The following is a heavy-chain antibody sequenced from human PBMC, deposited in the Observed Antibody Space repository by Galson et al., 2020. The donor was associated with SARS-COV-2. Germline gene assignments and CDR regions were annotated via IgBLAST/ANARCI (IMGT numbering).Heavy chain of an antibody. CDR2: ISYDGSNK. J-gene: IGHJ4*02. CDR3: ARPDSGSYYNPFDY. D-gene: IGHD3-10*01. CDR1: GFTFSSYG. Sequence: GGSLRLSCAASGFTFSSYGMHWVRQAPGKGLEWVAVISYDGSNKYYADSVKGRFTISRDNSKNTLYLQMNSLRAEDTAVYYCARPDSGSYYNPFDYWGQGTLVTVSS. V-gene: IGHV3-30*03.